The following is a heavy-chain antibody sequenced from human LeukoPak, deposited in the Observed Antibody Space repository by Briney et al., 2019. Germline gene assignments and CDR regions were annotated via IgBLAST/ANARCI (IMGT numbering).Heavy chain of an antibody. D-gene: IGHD5-18*01. Sequence: GGSLRLSCVGSGFSFNAFWINSVRLAPGKGLEWVANMKQDGSEKYYLDSVKGRFTISRDNAKNSIYLQMNRLRVEDTAVYYCARPRGYGTPHDAFDIWGQGTMVTVSS. CDR3: ARPRGYGTPHDAFDI. CDR1: GFSFNAFW. CDR2: MKQDGSEK. V-gene: IGHV3-7*01. J-gene: IGHJ3*02.